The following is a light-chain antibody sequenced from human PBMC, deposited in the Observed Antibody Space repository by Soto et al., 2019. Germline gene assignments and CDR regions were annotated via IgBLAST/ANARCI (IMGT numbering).Light chain of an antibody. CDR1: QSVSSSY. Sequence: EIVFTQSRGTLSLSPGERATLSCRAIQSVSSSYLAWYQQKPGQAPRLLIYGASSRATGIPDRFSGSGSGTGFTLTISRLEPEDFAVYYCQQYGSSPSITFGQGTRLEIK. V-gene: IGKV3-20*01. J-gene: IGKJ5*01. CDR3: QQYGSSPSIT. CDR2: GAS.